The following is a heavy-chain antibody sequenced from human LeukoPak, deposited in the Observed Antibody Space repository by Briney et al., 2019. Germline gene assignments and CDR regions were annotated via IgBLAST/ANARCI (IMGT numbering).Heavy chain of an antibody. J-gene: IGHJ3*02. CDR1: GFTFSSYW. V-gene: IGHV3-7*01. CDR2: IKQDGSEK. D-gene: IGHD3-3*01. Sequence: GGSLRLSCAASGFTFSSYWMSWVRQAPGKGLEWVANIKQDGSEKYYVDSVKGRFTISRDNAKNSLYLQMNSLRAEDTAVYYCARGNSYYDSPDAFDIWGQGTMVTVSS. CDR3: ARGNSYYDSPDAFDI.